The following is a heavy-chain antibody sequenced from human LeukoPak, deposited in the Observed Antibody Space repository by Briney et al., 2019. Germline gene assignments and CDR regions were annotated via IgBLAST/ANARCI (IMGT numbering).Heavy chain of an antibody. V-gene: IGHV3-30*18. CDR2: ISNDGRIY. D-gene: IGHD1-26*01. CDR3: AKQWDGPVSVIDY. Sequence: PGTSLRLSCAASGLTFVNSVMNWVRQDPGKGLEWVAIISNDGRIYYYADTVKGRRPNPSGHSKNKLFLQMNSPRIDDTAVYSCAKQWDGPVSVIDYCGQGTLVTVSS. CDR1: GLTFVNSV. J-gene: IGHJ4*02.